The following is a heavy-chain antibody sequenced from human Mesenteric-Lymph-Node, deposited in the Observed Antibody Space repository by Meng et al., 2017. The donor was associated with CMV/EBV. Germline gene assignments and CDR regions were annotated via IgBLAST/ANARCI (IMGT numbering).Heavy chain of an antibody. CDR3: ARDLYVGDPAAFDL. V-gene: IGHV3-21*01. J-gene: IGHJ3*01. CDR2: ISFSTDYV. D-gene: IGHD2-21*02. Sequence: GGSLRLSCVVSGFTFDSHWMNWVRQAPGKGLEWVASISFSTDYVYYGDSVEGRFTISRDNAKNSLYLQMSSLRVEDTAVYYCARDLYVGDPAAFDLWGQGTLVTVSS. CDR1: GFTFDSHW.